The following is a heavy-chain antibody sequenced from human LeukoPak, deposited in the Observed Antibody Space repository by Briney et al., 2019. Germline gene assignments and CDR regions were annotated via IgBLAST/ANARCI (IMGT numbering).Heavy chain of an antibody. J-gene: IGHJ3*01. CDR2: IYSGGTT. Sequence: PGGSLRLSCAASGFTFSSNYMNWVRQAPGKGLEWVSVIYSGGTTYYADSVKGRFTISRDNSKNTLYLQMNSLRAEDTAVYFCARDLRESMTNAFDVWGQGTMVTVSS. CDR3: ARDLRESMTNAFDV. V-gene: IGHV3-66*01. D-gene: IGHD2/OR15-2a*01. CDR1: GFTFSSNY.